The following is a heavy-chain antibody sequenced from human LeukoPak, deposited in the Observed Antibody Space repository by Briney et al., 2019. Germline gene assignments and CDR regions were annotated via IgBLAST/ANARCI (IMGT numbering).Heavy chain of an antibody. CDR1: GFTFDDYG. CDR3: ATNGGGDSGYGNFDY. CDR2: INWNGGRT. J-gene: IGHJ4*02. V-gene: IGHV3-20*04. D-gene: IGHD5-12*01. Sequence: GGSLRLSCAASGFTFDDYGMSWVRQAPGKGLEWVSGINWNGGRTGYADSVKGRFTISRDNAKNSLYLQMNRLRAEDTALYYCATNGGGDSGYGNFDYWGQGTLVTVSS.